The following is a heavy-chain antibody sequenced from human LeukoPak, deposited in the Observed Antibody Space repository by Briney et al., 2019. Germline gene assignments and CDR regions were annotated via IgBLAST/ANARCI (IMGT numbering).Heavy chain of an antibody. CDR2: INHSGST. CDR3: ARGNIAVAGNFDY. J-gene: IGHJ4*02. CDR1: GGSISSGGYY. V-gene: IGHV4-39*07. D-gene: IGHD6-19*01. Sequence: PSETLSLTCTVSGGSISSGGYYWSWIRQPPGKGLEWIGEINHSGSTNYNPSLKSRVTISVDTSKNQFSLKLSSVTAADTAVYYCARGNIAVAGNFDYWGQGTLVTVSS.